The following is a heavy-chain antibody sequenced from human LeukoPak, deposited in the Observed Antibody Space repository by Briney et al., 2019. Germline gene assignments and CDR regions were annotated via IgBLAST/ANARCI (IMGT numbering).Heavy chain of an antibody. CDR1: GGSFSGYY. CDR3: ARAPLEPYSSGWYTRGAFDI. D-gene: IGHD6-19*01. J-gene: IGHJ3*02. Sequence: SETLSLTCAVYGGSFSGYYWSWIRQPPGKGLEWIGEINHSGSTNYNPSLKSRVTISVDTSKNQFSLKLSSVTAADTAVCYCARAPLEPYSSGWYTRGAFDIWGQGTMVTVSS. CDR2: INHSGST. V-gene: IGHV4-34*01.